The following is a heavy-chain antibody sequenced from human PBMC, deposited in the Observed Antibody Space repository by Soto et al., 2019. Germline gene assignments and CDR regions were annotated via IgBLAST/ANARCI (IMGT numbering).Heavy chain of an antibody. D-gene: IGHD3-3*01. V-gene: IGHV3-72*01. CDR1: GFTLSDHY. J-gene: IGHJ4*02. CDR3: ARGRTADQTWDLDY. Sequence: EVQLVESGGGLVQPGGSLRLSCEASGFTLSDHYMDWVRQAPGKGLEWVGRSRNSAYSYTTEYAASVTGRFTVSRDDSRNSLYLQMNNLKSDDTAVYYCARGRTADQTWDLDYWGQGTLVTVSS. CDR2: SRNSAYSYTT.